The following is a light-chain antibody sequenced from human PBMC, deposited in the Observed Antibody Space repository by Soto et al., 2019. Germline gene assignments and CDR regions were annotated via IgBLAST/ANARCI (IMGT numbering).Light chain of an antibody. CDR2: EVT. Sequence: QSALTQPPSASGSPGQSVTISCTGTSTDVGGYNYVSWYQQHPGKAPKLMIYEVTKRPSGVPDRFSGSKSGNTAALTVSGLQADDEADYYCSSYAGSHTLFFGGGTKLTVL. CDR1: STDVGGYNY. V-gene: IGLV2-8*01. CDR3: SSYAGSHTLF. J-gene: IGLJ2*01.